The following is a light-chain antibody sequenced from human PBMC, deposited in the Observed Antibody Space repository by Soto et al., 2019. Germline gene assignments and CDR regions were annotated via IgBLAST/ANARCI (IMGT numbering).Light chain of an antibody. CDR1: SSNIGAGYD. J-gene: IGLJ1*01. Sequence: QSVLTQPPSVSGAPGQRVTISCTWSSSNIGAGYDVHWYQQVPGTAPKLLIYGNSNRPSGVPDRFSGSKSGTSASLAITGLQAEDEADYYCQSCDSSLSGSGVFGTGTKVTVL. V-gene: IGLV1-40*01. CDR3: QSCDSSLSGSGV. CDR2: GNS.